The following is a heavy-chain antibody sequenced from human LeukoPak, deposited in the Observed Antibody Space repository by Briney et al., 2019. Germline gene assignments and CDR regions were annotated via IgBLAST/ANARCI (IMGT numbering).Heavy chain of an antibody. CDR3: ARDRYGDGFAHFGY. V-gene: IGHV1-2*02. J-gene: IGHJ4*02. CDR2: ITPGGGT. Sequence: ASVKVSCKASGYTFSSYAMHWVRQAPGQGLEWMGWITPGGGTNYPQKFQGRVAITWDTSITTAYMDLSRLTSDDTAVYYCARDRYGDGFAHFGYWGQGALVTVSS. CDR1: GYTFSSYA. D-gene: IGHD5-24*01.